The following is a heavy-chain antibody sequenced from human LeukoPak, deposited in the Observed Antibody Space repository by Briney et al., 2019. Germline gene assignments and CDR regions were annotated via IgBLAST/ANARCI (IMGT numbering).Heavy chain of an antibody. J-gene: IGHJ3*02. V-gene: IGHV1-2*02. CDR2: INPNSGGT. Sequence: GASVKVSCKASGYTFTGYYMHWVRQAPGQGLEWMGWINPNSGGTNYAQKFQGGVTMTRDTSISTAYMELSRLRSDDTAVYYCARMYNWNYLVDAFDIWGQGTMVTVSS. CDR1: GYTFTGYY. CDR3: ARMYNWNYLVDAFDI. D-gene: IGHD1-7*01.